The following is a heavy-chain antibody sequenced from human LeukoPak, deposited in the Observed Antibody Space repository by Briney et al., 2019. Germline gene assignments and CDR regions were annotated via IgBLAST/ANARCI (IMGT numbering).Heavy chain of an antibody. D-gene: IGHD4-17*01. J-gene: IGHJ4*02. CDR2: ISSSSSYI. CDR3: ARGGTTVIQPSY. Sequence: PGGSLRLSCAASGFTFSSYSMNWVRQAPGKGLEWVSSISSSSSYIYYADSVKGRFTISRDNAKNSLYLQVNSLRAEDTAVYYCARGGTTVIQPSYWGQGTLVTVSS. V-gene: IGHV3-21*01. CDR1: GFTFSSYS.